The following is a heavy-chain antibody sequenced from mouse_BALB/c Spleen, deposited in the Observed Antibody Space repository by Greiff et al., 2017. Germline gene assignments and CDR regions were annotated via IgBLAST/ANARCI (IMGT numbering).Heavy chain of an antibody. D-gene: IGHD1-1*01. J-gene: IGHJ2*01. CDR3: ARDLLRSFDY. CDR1: GYAFSSSW. V-gene: IGHV1-82*01. CDR2: IYPGDGDT. Sequence: VQLQQSGPELVKPGASVKISCKASGYAFSSSWMNWVKQRPGQGLEWIGRIYPGDGDTNYNGKFKGKATLTADKSSSTAYMQLSSLTSVDSAVYFCARDLLRSFDYWGQGTTLTVSS.